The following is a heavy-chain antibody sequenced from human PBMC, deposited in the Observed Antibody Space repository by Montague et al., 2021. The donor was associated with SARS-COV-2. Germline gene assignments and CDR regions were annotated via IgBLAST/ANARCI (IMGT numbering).Heavy chain of an antibody. V-gene: IGHV4-34*01. Sequence: SETLSLTCAVYGGSFSGNYWNWIRQPPGKGLEWIGEINHGGSTNYNPSLKSRLTISADTPKNQFSLKLTSVAAADTDVYYCARLRDGVVPSPILGVGPYYSYYYMDVWGKGTPVTVSS. CDR3: ARLRDGVVPSPILGVGPYYSYYYMDV. D-gene: IGHD3-10*01. CDR2: INHGGST. CDR1: GGSFSGNY. J-gene: IGHJ6*03.